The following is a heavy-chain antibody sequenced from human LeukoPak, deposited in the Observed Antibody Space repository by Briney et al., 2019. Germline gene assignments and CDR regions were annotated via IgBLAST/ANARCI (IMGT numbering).Heavy chain of an antibody. D-gene: IGHD3-3*01. CDR3: AKRGSYDFWSGYYYDY. V-gene: IGHV3-23*01. J-gene: IGHJ4*02. CDR1: GFTFNNFA. Sequence: GGSLRLSCAASGFTFNNFAMSWVRQAPGKGLEWVSATSGSGGSTYYADSVKGRFTISRDNSKNTLYLQMNSLRADDTALYYCAKRGSYDFWSGYYYDYWGRGTPVPVSS. CDR2: TSGSGGST.